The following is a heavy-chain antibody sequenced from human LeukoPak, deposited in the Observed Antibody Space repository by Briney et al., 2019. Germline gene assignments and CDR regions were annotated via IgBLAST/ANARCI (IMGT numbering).Heavy chain of an antibody. CDR1: GFIVSSTY. CDR3: AKNRVGASGLAEYFEH. D-gene: IGHD1-26*01. Sequence: GGSLRLSCAASGFIVSSTYMSWVRQAPGKGLEWVSIIYSGDSTYYADSVKGRFTISRDNSRNTVYLHMNSLRAEDTAVYYCAKNRVGASGLAEYFEHWGQGTLVAVSS. CDR2: IYSGDST. J-gene: IGHJ1*01. V-gene: IGHV3-53*01.